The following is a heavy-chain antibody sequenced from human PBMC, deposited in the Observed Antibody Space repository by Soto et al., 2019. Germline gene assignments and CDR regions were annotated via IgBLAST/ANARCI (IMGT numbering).Heavy chain of an antibody. J-gene: IGHJ4*02. D-gene: IGHD1-26*01. Sequence: PGGSLRLSCAASGFTFSNFGMNWVRQAPGKGLEWVSGVRSDGDTTYNAESVKGRFTVSRDTSRNTVYLQINSLRAEDTAIYYCAKGKGVGATTDGANGWGQGTLVTVSS. CDR2: VRSDGDTT. CDR1: GFTFSNFG. V-gene: IGHV3-23*01. CDR3: AKGKGVGATTDGANG.